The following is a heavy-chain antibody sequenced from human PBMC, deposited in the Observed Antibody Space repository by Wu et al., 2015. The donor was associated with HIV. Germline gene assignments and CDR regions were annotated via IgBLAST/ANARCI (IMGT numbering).Heavy chain of an antibody. J-gene: IGHJ6*02. CDR2: IIPIFGTA. CDR3: AREQKVAAAGTVGYYYGMDV. D-gene: IGHD6-13*01. Sequence: QVQLVQSGAEVKKPGSSVKVSCKASGGTFSSYAISWVRQAPGQGLEWMGGIIPIFGTANYAQKFQGRVTITTDESTSTAYMELSSLRSEDTAVYYCAREQKVAAAGTVGYYYGMDVWGQGTTVTVSS. CDR1: GGTFSSYA. V-gene: IGHV1-69*05.